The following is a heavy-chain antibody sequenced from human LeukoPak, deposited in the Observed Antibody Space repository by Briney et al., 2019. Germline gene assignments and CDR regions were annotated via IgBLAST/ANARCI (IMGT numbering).Heavy chain of an antibody. Sequence: SETLSLTCAVYGGSFSGYYWSWIRQPPGKGLEWIGEINHSGSTNYNPSLKSRVTISVDTSKNQFSLKLSSVTAADTAVYYCARHGGRLYSSGWYLSTPFRAAYDYWGQGTLVTVSS. CDR1: GGSFSGYY. V-gene: IGHV4-34*01. D-gene: IGHD6-19*01. CDR3: ARHGGRLYSSGWYLSTPFRAAYDY. CDR2: INHSGST. J-gene: IGHJ4*02.